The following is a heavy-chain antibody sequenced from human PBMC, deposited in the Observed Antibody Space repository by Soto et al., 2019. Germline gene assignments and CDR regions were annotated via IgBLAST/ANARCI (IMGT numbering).Heavy chain of an antibody. V-gene: IGHV1-2*02. Sequence: ASVKVSCKASGYTFTGYYTHWERQAPGQGLEWMGWINPNSGGTNYAQKFQGRVTMTRDTSISTAYMELSRLRSDDTAVYYCARDLNGWYMVYWGHGTLVSYSS. CDR1: GYTFTGYY. J-gene: IGHJ4*01. D-gene: IGHD6-19*01. CDR2: INPNSGGT. CDR3: ARDLNGWYMVY.